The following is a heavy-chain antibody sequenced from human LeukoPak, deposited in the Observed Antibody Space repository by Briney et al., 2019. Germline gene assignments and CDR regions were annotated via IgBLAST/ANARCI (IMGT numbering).Heavy chain of an antibody. D-gene: IGHD2-21*01. J-gene: IGHJ5*02. Sequence: PGASVKVSCKASGYTFTSYDINWVRQATGQGLEWMGWMNPNSGNTGYAQKFQGRVTMTRNTSISTAYMELSSLRSEDTAVYYCARERFGGAQDWFDPWGQGTLVTVSS. CDR3: ARERFGGAQDWFDP. V-gene: IGHV1-8*02. CDR2: MNPNSGNT. CDR1: GYTFTSYD.